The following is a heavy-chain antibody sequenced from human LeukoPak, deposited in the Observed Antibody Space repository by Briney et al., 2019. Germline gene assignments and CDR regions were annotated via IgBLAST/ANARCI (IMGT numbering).Heavy chain of an antibody. D-gene: IGHD4-23*01. Sequence: GESLKISFKGSGXFFSNYCIGWVRQMPGKGVEWMGIIYPGDSDTRYSPSFQGQVTISADKSISTAYVQWRSLKATDTAMYYCARQSVVTPRAAFDIWGQGTMVTVSS. V-gene: IGHV5-51*01. CDR1: GXFFSNYC. CDR2: IYPGDSDT. J-gene: IGHJ3*02. CDR3: ARQSVVTPRAAFDI.